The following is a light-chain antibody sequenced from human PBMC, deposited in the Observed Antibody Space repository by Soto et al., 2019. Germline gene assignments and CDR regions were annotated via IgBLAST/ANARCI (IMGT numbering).Light chain of an antibody. J-gene: IGLJ1*01. CDR2: DVS. V-gene: IGLV2-14*01. Sequence: QSALTQPASVSGSPGQSITISCTGTSSDVGGYNYVSWYQQHPGKAPKLMIYDVSNRTSGVSNRFSGSKSGNTASLTISGLQAEDEAAYYCSSYTSSSTLHVFGTGTKLTVL. CDR3: SSYTSSSTLHV. CDR1: SSDVGGYNY.